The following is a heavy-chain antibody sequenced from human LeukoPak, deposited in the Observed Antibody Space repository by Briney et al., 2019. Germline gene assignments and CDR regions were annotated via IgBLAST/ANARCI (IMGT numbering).Heavy chain of an antibody. CDR2: ISASGIST. Sequence: PGGSLRLSCAASGFTFNNYAMSWVRQAPGKGLEWVSTISASGISTYYSDSVKGQFTISRDNSKTTIYLHMNSLRGEDTAIYYCVRDWGYDLWNSYSYGMDVWGQGTTVAVSS. J-gene: IGHJ6*02. V-gene: IGHV3-23*01. D-gene: IGHD3-3*01. CDR3: VRDWGYDLWNSYSYGMDV. CDR1: GFTFNNYA.